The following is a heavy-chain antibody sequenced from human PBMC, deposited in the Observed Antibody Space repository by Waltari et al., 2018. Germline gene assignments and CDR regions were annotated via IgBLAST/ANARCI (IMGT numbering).Heavy chain of an antibody. CDR3: ARGRGLVAYYGMDV. D-gene: IGHD2-8*02. J-gene: IGHJ6*02. Sequence: QVQLQQWGAGLLKPSETLSLTCAVYGGSFSGYYWSWIRQPPGKGLEWIGEINHSGSTNYNPSLKSRATISVDTSKNQFSLKLSSVTAADTAVYYCARGRGLVAYYGMDVWGQGTTVTVSS. CDR2: INHSGST. V-gene: IGHV4-34*01. CDR1: GGSFSGYY.